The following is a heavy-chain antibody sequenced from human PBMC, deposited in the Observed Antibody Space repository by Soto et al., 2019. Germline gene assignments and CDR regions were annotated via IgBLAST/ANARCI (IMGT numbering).Heavy chain of an antibody. CDR1: GDSISGYY. Sequence: SETLSLTCTVSGDSISGYYWSWIRQSPGKALEWIGYIYYTGTPNYNPSLQSRVTISLDTSKKQFSLTLSSVTAADTAVYYCARHDDCSGGSCSPGRCFDPWSQGTQVTVSS. CDR2: IYYTGTP. D-gene: IGHD2-15*01. J-gene: IGHJ5*02. V-gene: IGHV4-59*08. CDR3: ARHDDCSGGSCSPGRCFDP.